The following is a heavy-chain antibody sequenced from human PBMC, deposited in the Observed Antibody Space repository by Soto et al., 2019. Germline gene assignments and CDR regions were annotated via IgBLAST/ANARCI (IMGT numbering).Heavy chain of an antibody. CDR3: ARGGLAGAGVPYHYGMDV. Sequence: QVPLVQSGAEVKKSGASVKVSCKTSGYTFINYGINWVRQAPGQGLEWMGWISAYNDNTKYAQKYQGRVTMTTDTSTSTAYMELRSLRSDDTAVYFCARGGLAGAGVPYHYGMDVWGQGSTVTVFS. J-gene: IGHJ6*02. V-gene: IGHV1-18*04. CDR2: ISAYNDNT. CDR1: GYTFINYG. D-gene: IGHD6-13*01.